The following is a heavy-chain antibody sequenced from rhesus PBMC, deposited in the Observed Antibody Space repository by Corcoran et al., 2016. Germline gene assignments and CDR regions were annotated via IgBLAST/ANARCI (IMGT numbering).Heavy chain of an antibody. J-gene: IGHJ4*01. D-gene: IGHD1-26*01. CDR2: ISGSGGST. CDR3: AREYNWNYYFDY. CDR1: GGSISSNY. Sequence: QLQLQESGPGLVKPSETLSLTCAVSGGSISSNYWNWIRQPPGKGLDWIGRISGSGGSTDYNPSLKSRVTISTDPSKEQFSLKLSSVTAADTAVYYCAREYNWNYYFDYWGQGVLVTVSS. V-gene: IGHV4-173*01.